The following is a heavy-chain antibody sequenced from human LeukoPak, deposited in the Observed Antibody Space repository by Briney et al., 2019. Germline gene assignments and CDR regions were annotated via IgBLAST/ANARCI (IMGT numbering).Heavy chain of an antibody. CDR2: INHSGST. CDR1: GGSFSGYY. CDR3: ARGSVGLWSGYWPLGYFDY. Sequence: PSETLSLTCAVYGGSFSGYYWSWIRQPPGKGLEWIGEINHSGSTNYNPSLKSRVTISVDTSKNQFSLKLSSVTAADTAVCYCARGSVGLWSGYWPLGYFDYWGQGTLVTVSS. J-gene: IGHJ4*02. D-gene: IGHD3-3*01. V-gene: IGHV4-34*01.